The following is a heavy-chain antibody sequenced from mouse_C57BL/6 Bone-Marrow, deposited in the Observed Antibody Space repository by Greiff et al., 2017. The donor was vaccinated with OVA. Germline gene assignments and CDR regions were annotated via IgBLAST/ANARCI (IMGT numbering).Heavy chain of an antibody. V-gene: IGHV2-9-1*01. CDR3: ASITTVVEHWYFDV. D-gene: IGHD1-1*01. CDR2: IWTGGGT. CDR1: GFSLTSYA. J-gene: IGHJ1*03. Sequence: VKVVESGPGLVAPSQSLSITCTVSGFSLTSYAISWVRQPPGKGLEWLGVIWTGGGTNYNSALKSRLSISKDNSKSQVFLKMNSLQTDDTARYYCASITTVVEHWYFDVWGTGTTVTVSS.